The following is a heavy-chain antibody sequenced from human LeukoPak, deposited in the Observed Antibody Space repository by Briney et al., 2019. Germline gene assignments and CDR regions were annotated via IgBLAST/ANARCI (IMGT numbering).Heavy chain of an antibody. Sequence: GASVKVSCKASGYTFTGHYMHWVRQAPGQGLEWMGRINPNSGGTNYAQKFQGRVTMTRDTSISTAYLELSGLRSDDTAVYYCARAGNFGTFDYWGQGTLVTVSS. CDR2: INPNSGGT. D-gene: IGHD3-10*01. CDR1: GYTFTGHY. J-gene: IGHJ4*02. V-gene: IGHV1-2*02. CDR3: ARAGNFGTFDY.